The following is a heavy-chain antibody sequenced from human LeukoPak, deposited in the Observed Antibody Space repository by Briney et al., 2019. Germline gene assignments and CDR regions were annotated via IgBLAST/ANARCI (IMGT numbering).Heavy chain of an antibody. D-gene: IGHD5-24*01. J-gene: IGHJ3*02. CDR3: ARARSWPEHAFDI. CDR1: GLTISSSSDY. CDR2: LYGGGST. V-gene: IGHV3-53*01. Sequence: GGSLRLSCAASGLTISSSSDYMSWVRHASGEGLEWVSVLYGGGSTSYADSVKGRFTISRDNSKNTLYLQMNSLRAEDTADYYCARARSWPEHAFDIWGQGTMVTVSS.